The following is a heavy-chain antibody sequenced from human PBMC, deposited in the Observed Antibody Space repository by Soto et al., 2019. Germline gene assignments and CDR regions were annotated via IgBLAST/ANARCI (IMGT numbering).Heavy chain of an antibody. Sequence: QSGGSLRLSCTASGFTFSRYGMHWVRQAPGKGLEWVALIWYDGSNKYYADSVRGRFTISRDNSKNTLDLHMNSLTGDDTAVYYCARDSHDFPFYYYYAVDVWGPGTTVTVSS. V-gene: IGHV3-33*01. CDR2: IWYDGSNK. J-gene: IGHJ6*02. CDR1: GFTFSRYG. D-gene: IGHD2-21*02. CDR3: ARDSHDFPFYYYYAVDV.